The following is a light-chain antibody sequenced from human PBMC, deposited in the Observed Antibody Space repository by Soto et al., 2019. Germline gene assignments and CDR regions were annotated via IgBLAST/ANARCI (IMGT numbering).Light chain of an antibody. CDR1: QSISSW. V-gene: IGKV1-5*01. J-gene: IGKJ1*01. CDR2: DAS. Sequence: DIQMSQAPSTLSASVGDRVTITCRASQSISSWLAWYQQRPGKAPNLLIYDASSLESGVPSRFSGSGSGTEFTLTISSLQPDDFATYYCQQYNSYSWTFGQGTNVEIK. CDR3: QQYNSYSWT.